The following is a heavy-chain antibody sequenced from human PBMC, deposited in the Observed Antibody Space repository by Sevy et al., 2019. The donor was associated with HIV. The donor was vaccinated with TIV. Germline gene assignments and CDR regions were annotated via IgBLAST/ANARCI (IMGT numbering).Heavy chain of an antibody. Sequence: SETLSLTCTVSGASMNIYYWIWIRQPPGKGLEWIGYIYYSGTTNYNPSLKSRLTISIDTSKNQFSLKLSSVTAADTAVYYCARVGFNWNDVDYWGQGTLVTVSS. CDR3: ARVGFNWNDVDY. CDR1: GASMNIYY. D-gene: IGHD1-20*01. CDR2: IYYSGTT. J-gene: IGHJ4*02. V-gene: IGHV4-59*01.